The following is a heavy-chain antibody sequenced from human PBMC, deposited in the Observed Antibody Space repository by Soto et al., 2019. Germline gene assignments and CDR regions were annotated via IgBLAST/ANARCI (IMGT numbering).Heavy chain of an antibody. D-gene: IGHD5-12*01. V-gene: IGHV1-69*12. CDR3: ERDRVEMATIGKGAYYYYGMDV. J-gene: IGHJ6*02. CDR2: IMPIFGTA. Sequence: QVQLVQSGAEGKKPGSSVKVSCKASGGTFSSYAISWVRQAPGQGLEWMGGIMPIFGTANYAQKFQGRVTITADESTSTAYMELSSLRSEDTAVYYCERDRVEMATIGKGAYYYYGMDVWGQGTTDTVSS. CDR1: GGTFSSYA.